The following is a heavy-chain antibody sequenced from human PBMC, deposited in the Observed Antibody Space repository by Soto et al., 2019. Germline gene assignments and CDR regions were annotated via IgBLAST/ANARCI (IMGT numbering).Heavy chain of an antibody. CDR3: VKERSGHSYADS. V-gene: IGHV3-23*01. J-gene: IGHJ4*02. Sequence: PGGSMRLSSAASGFSFRNYAMSWLRQPPGKGLEWVSAISGSGDRTYYADSVKGRFTISRDNSKNTLYLQMNSLRAEDSAVYYCVKERSGHSYADSWGQGTLVTVSS. CDR1: GFSFRNYA. CDR2: ISGSGDRT. D-gene: IGHD5-18*01.